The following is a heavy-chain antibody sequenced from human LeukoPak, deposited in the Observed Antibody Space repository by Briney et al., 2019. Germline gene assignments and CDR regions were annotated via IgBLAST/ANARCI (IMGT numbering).Heavy chain of an antibody. CDR1: GFTFDDYA. D-gene: IGHD6-13*01. CDR2: LTWNSGSV. CDR3: AKDIFGYSSSRAIDY. V-gene: IGHV3-9*01. J-gene: IGHJ4*02. Sequence: GGSLRLSCAASGFTFDDYAMHWVRQAPGKGLEWVSGLTWNSGSVAYADSVKGRFTISRDNVKNSLYLQMNSLRAEDTALYYCAKDIFGYSSSRAIDYWGQGTLVTVSS.